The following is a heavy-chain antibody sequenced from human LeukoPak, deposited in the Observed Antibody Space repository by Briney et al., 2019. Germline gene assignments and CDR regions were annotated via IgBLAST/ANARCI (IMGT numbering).Heavy chain of an antibody. CDR2: IRRDGNEK. CDR1: GFTFSDYY. D-gene: IGHD1-14*01. V-gene: IGHV3-7*01. Sequence: QTGGSLRLSCAASGFTFSDYYMSWIRQAPGKGLEWVANIRRDGNEKYYADSVKGRFTISRDNAKNSLYLQINCLRAEDTAVYYCARETGSDGECQFDCWGQGTLVTASS. J-gene: IGHJ4*02. CDR3: ARETGSDGECQFDC.